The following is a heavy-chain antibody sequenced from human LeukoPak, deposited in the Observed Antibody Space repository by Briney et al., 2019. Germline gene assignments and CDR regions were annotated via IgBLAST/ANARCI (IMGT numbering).Heavy chain of an antibody. J-gene: IGHJ4*02. D-gene: IGHD3-22*01. V-gene: IGHV3-23*01. Sequence: GGSLRLSCAASGFTFSSYAMSWVRQAPGKGLEWVSAISGSGGSTYYADSVKGRFTISRDNSKNTLYLQMNSLRAEDTAVYYCAKDQPTTSGYKYGYFDYWGQGTLVTVSS. CDR1: GFTFSSYA. CDR3: AKDQPTTSGYKYGYFDY. CDR2: ISGSGGST.